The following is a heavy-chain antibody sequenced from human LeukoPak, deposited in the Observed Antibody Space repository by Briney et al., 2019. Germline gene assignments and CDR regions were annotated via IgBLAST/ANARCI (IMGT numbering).Heavy chain of an antibody. D-gene: IGHD6-6*01. CDR1: GGSISSGSYY. V-gene: IGHV4-61*02. Sequence: SQTLSLTCTVSGGSISSGSYYWSWIRQPAGKGLEWIGRIYTSGSTNYNPSLKSRVTISVDTSKNQFSLKLSSVTAADTAVYYCARATDGRSSSFDYWGQGTLVTVSS. J-gene: IGHJ4*02. CDR3: ARATDGRSSSFDY. CDR2: IYTSGST.